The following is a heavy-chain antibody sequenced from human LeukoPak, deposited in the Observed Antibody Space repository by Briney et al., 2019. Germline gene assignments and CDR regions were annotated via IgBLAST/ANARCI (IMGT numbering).Heavy chain of an antibody. J-gene: IGHJ4*02. Sequence: PGGSLRLSCAVSGFSFSSYWMNSVRQAPGPGLEWVASINQDGSEGDYADSVKGRFTIYRDNAKNSLYLQMTSLRAEDTAIYYCVRDGEAAGLYFDYWGQGTLVNGSS. CDR2: INQDGSEG. CDR3: VRDGEAAGLYFDY. CDR1: GFSFSSYW. D-gene: IGHD6-13*01. V-gene: IGHV3-7*01.